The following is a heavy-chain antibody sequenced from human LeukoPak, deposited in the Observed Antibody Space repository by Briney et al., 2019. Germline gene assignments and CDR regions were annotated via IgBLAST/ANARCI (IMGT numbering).Heavy chain of an antibody. Sequence: GGSLRLSCAASGFTFSSYGMHWVRQAPGKGLEWAAFIRYDGSNKYYADSVKGRFTISRDNSKNTLYLQMNSLRAEDTAVYYCAKRPWYYYDSSGYPDYWGQGTLVTVSS. CDR3: AKRPWYYYDSSGYPDY. D-gene: IGHD3-22*01. CDR2: IRYDGSNK. CDR1: GFTFSSYG. V-gene: IGHV3-30*02. J-gene: IGHJ4*02.